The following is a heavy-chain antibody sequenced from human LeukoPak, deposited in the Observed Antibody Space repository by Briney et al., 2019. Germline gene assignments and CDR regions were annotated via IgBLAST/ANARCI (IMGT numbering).Heavy chain of an antibody. Sequence: GGSLRLSCAASGFSFGSKAMSWVRQAPGKGLEWVSAISGTGGSIYYADSVKGRFTISRDNSKSTLYLQMNSLRAEDTAVYYCAKGMGGLPTCMDVWGKGTTVSVSS. CDR1: GFSFGSKA. V-gene: IGHV3-23*01. CDR2: ISGTGGSI. D-gene: IGHD3-16*01. CDR3: AKGMGGLPTCMDV. J-gene: IGHJ6*03.